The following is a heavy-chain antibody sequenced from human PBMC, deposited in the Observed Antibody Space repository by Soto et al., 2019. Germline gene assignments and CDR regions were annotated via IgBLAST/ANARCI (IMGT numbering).Heavy chain of an antibody. Sequence: PGGSLRLSCAASGFTFSSYSMNWVRQAPGKGLEWVSSISSSSSYIYYADSVKGRFTISRDNAKNSLYLQMNSLRAEDTAVYYCARATPGCSSTSCPFDYWGQGTLVTVSS. CDR2: ISSSSSYI. D-gene: IGHD2-2*01. CDR3: ARATPGCSSTSCPFDY. CDR1: GFTFSSYS. J-gene: IGHJ4*02. V-gene: IGHV3-21*01.